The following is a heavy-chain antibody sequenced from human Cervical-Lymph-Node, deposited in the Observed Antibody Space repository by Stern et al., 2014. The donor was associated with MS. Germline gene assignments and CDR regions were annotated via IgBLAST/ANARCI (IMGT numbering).Heavy chain of an antibody. CDR1: GYTFTDYY. Sequence: QMQLVQSGADVKKPGASLKVSCKASGYTFTDYYMHWVRQAPGQGLEWMGGIHPNSGETNYARKFRGRVTSTRDKSISTAFLELSRQTYDDTAGYYCARGRATALIADFWGQGTLVTVS. CDR2: IHPNSGET. J-gene: IGHJ4*02. V-gene: IGHV1-2*02. D-gene: IGHD2-21*01. CDR3: ARGRATALIADF.